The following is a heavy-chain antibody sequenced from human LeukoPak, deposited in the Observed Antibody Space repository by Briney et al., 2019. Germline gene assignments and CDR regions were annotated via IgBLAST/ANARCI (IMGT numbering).Heavy chain of an antibody. J-gene: IGHJ4*02. CDR1: GFTFSSYG. CDR3: AKGDYGDLESNFDY. Sequence: PAGGSLRLSCAASGFTFSSYGMSWVRQAPGKGLEWVSAISGSGGSTYYADPVSGRFTITRDNSKNTLYLQMNSLRAEDTAVYYCAKGDYGDLESNFDYWGQGTLVTVSS. V-gene: IGHV3-23*01. CDR2: ISGSGGST. D-gene: IGHD4-17*01.